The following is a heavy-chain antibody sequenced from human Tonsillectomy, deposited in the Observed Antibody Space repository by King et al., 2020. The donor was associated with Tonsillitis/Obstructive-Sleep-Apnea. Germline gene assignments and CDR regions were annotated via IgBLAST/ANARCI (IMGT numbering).Heavy chain of an antibody. V-gene: IGHV4-39*01. J-gene: IGHJ6*03. CDR1: GGSISSIIYY. CDR2: IYYSWRN. CDR3: ARVLDYYYYMDV. Sequence: QLQESGPGLVKPSETLSLTCTVSGGSISSIIYYWGWIRQPPGKGLEWIGSIYYSWRNYYNPSLKSRVTISVDTSKNQFSLKLSSVTAADTAVYYCARVLDYYYYMDVWGKGTTVTVSS.